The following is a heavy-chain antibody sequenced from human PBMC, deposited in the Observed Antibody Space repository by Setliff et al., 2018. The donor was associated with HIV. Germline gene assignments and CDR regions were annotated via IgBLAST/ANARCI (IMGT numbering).Heavy chain of an antibody. CDR3: ASGFVLRPFFRGGMDV. Sequence: SETLSLTCTVSGGSISSGGYYWSWIRQHPGKGLEWIGYIYYSGSTYYNPSPESRVTISVDTSKNHFSLKLSSVTAADTAVYYCASGFVLRPFFRGGMDVWGQGTTVTVS. V-gene: IGHV4-31*03. D-gene: IGHD2-8*01. CDR2: IYYSGST. CDR1: GGSISSGGYY. J-gene: IGHJ6*02.